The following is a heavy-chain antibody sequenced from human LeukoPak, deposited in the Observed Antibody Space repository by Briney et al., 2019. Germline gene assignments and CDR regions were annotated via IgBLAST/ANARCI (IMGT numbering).Heavy chain of an antibody. CDR3: ARHYSSGAAGHFFDY. CDR1: GGSISSYY. CDR2: ISFIGST. J-gene: IGHJ4*02. Sequence: SETLSLTCTVSGGSISSYYWSWIRQPPGRGLEWIGYISFIGSTNYTPPLKSRVTISGDTSMNQFSLKLSSVTAADTAVYYCARHYSSGAAGHFFDYWGQGTLITVSS. D-gene: IGHD6-13*01. V-gene: IGHV4-59*08.